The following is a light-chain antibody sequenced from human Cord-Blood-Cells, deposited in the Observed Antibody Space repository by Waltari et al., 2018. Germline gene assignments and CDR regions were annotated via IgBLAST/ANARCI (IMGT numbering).Light chain of an antibody. CDR2: AAS. CDR1: QSISSY. V-gene: IGKV1-39*01. Sequence: IQMTQPPSPLSASVGAGVTITCRASQSISSYLNWYKQKPGKAPKLLIYAASSLQSGVPSRFSGSGSGTDFTLTISSLQPEDFATYYCQQSYSTPQTFGQGTKVEIK. CDR3: QQSYSTPQT. J-gene: IGKJ1*01.